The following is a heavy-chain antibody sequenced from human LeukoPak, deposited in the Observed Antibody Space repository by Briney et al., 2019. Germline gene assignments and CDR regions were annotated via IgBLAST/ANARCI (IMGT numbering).Heavy chain of an antibody. D-gene: IGHD2-15*01. J-gene: IGHJ4*02. CDR1: GGSISSYY. CDR3: ARFRLSGRGYCSGGSCYEFDY. Sequence: SETLSLTCTVSGGSISSYYWSWIRQPPGKGLEWIGYIYYSGSTNYNPSLKSRVTISVDTSKNQFSLKLSSVTAADTAVYYCARFRLSGRGYCSGGSCYEFDYWGQGTLVTVSS. CDR2: IYYSGST. V-gene: IGHV4-59*08.